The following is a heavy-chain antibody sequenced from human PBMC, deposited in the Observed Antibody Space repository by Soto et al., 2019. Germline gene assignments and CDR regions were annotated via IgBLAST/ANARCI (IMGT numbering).Heavy chain of an antibody. V-gene: IGHV3-23*01. D-gene: IGHD6-6*01. CDR3: ARGGDSSSRNYYYYGMDV. J-gene: IGHJ6*02. CDR2: ISGSGGST. CDR1: GFTFSSYA. Sequence: GGSLRLSCAASGFTFSSYAMSWVRQAPGKGLEWVSAISGSGGSTYYADSVKGRFTISRDNSKNTLYLQMNSLRAEDTAVYYCARGGDSSSRNYYYYGMDVWGQGTTVTVSS.